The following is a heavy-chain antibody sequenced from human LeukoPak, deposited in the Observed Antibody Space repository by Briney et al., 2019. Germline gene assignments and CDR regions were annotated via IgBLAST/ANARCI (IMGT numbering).Heavy chain of an antibody. CDR3: ATSGSTIVVVVAASLGLAFDI. CDR2: IIPIFGTA. CDR1: GGTFSSYA. J-gene: IGHJ3*02. V-gene: IGHV1-69*01. Sequence: GSSVKVSCKASGGTFSSYAISWVRQAPGQGLEWMGGIIPIFGTANYAQKFQGRVTITADESTSTAYMELSSLRSEDTAVYYCATSGSTIVVVVAASLGLAFDIWGQGTMVTVSS. D-gene: IGHD2-15*01.